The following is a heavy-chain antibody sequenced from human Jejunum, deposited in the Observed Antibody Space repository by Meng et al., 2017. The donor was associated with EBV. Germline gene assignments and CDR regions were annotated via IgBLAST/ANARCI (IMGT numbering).Heavy chain of an antibody. J-gene: IGHJ4*02. CDR1: GFTFSSYW. CDR3: ARDQSVAGPTTTDY. CDR2: INSDGSSA. D-gene: IGHD2-15*01. Sequence: EVRLVGSGGGLVQPGGSLRLSCAASGFTFSSYWMHWVRQAPGKGLVWVSRINSDGSSAAYADSVKGRFTISRDNAKNTLYLQMNSLRAEDTAAYYCARDQSVAGPTTTDYWGQGTLVTVSS. V-gene: IGHV3-74*01.